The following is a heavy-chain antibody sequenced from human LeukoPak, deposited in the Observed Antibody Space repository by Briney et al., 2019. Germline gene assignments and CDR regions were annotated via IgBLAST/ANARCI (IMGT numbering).Heavy chain of an antibody. J-gene: IGHJ4*02. CDR1: GCTFSSYA. CDR2: IIPIFGTA. V-gene: IGHV1-69*01. D-gene: IGHD6-13*01. Sequence: VASVKVSCKASGCTFSSYAISWVRQAPGQGLEWMGGIIPIFGTANYAQKFQGRVTITADESTSTAYMELSSLRSEDTAVYYCASSRLYSSSWYYFDYWGQGTLVTVSS. CDR3: ASSRLYSSSWYYFDY.